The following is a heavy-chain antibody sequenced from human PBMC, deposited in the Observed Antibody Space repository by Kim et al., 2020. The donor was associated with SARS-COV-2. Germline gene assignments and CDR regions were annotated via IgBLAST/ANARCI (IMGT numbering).Heavy chain of an antibody. Sequence: GTANYAQKFQGRVTITADESTSTAYMELSSLRSEDTAVYYCARGVPEHDYWGQGTLVTVSS. V-gene: IGHV1-69*01. CDR3: ARGVPEHDY. J-gene: IGHJ4*02. CDR2: GTA. D-gene: IGHD1-26*01.